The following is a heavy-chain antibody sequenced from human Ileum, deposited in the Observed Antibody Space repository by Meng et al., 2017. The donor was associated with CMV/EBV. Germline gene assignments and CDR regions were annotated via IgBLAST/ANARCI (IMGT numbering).Heavy chain of an antibody. CDR1: GYSFGGQY. CDR2: INPASGAT. J-gene: IGHJ4*02. CDR3: GRGKYDYLISYYFIDY. D-gene: IGHD3/OR15-3a*01. Sequence: QVDLVLSAAEVKTPGSFVSVSCKAYGYSFGGQYIHGPRQAPGQGLEWVGWINPASGATKYAEKFQGRVIMTKDTSISTAYMELNSLKSDDTAVYFCGRGKYDYLISYYFIDYWGQGALVTVSS. V-gene: IGHV1-2*02.